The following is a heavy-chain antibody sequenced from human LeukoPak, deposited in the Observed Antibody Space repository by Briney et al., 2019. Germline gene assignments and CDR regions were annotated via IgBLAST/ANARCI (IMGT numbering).Heavy chain of an antibody. CDR2: IDPYSGGT. D-gene: IGHD6-13*01. J-gene: IGHJ4*02. V-gene: IGHV1-2*06. CDR3: TKAGSGSWYSFDY. CDR1: GYTFTSYD. Sequence: ASVKVSCKASGYTFTSYDINWVRQAPGQGLEWMGRIDPYSGGTNYAPKFQGRVSMTRDTSMSTAHMELNSLTSDDTAVYFCTKAGSGSWYSFDYWGQGTLVTVSS.